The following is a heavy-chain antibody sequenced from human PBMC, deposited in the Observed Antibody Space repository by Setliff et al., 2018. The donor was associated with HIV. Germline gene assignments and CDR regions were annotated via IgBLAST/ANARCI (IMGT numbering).Heavy chain of an antibody. D-gene: IGHD3-16*01. CDR3: ARVPWGGRGEYYYYYMDV. CDR1: GGSISSSSDY. CDR2: IYYTGTT. Sequence: KPSETLSLTCTVSGGSISSSSDYWGWIRQPPGKGLEWIGSIYYTGTTNYNPSLKSRVTISVDTSKNQFSLKLSSVTAADTAVYYCARVPWGGRGEYYYYYMDVWGKGTTVTVSS. V-gene: IGHV4-39*07. J-gene: IGHJ6*03.